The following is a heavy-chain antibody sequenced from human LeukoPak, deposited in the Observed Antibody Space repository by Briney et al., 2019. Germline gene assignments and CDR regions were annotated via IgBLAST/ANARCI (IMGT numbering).Heavy chain of an antibody. CDR3: ARSRPVAGFVSDYYTMDI. D-gene: IGHD6-19*01. V-gene: IGHV4-59*08. J-gene: IGHJ6*02. CDR1: GDSIRSDY. Sequence: SETLSLTCTVSGDSIRSDYRSWIRQPPGKGLEWIGYVYYSGSTQYNPSLKSRVTISIGTSKKQFSLRLSSVTAADTAEYYCARSRPVAGFVSDYYTMDIWGQGTTVTVAS. CDR2: VYYSGST.